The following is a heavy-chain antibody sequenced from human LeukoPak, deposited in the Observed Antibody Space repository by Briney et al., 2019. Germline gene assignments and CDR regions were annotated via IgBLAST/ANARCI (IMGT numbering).Heavy chain of an antibody. Sequence: GGSLRLSCAASGFTFSSYWMHWVRQAPGKGLVWVSRINTDGSSTSYADSVKGRFTISRDNAKNTLYLQMNSLRAEDTAVYYCASCSRGYCYYMDVWGKGTTVTVSS. D-gene: IGHD2-2*01. CDR1: GFTFSSYW. CDR2: INTDGSST. CDR3: ASCSRGYCYYMDV. J-gene: IGHJ6*03. V-gene: IGHV3-74*01.